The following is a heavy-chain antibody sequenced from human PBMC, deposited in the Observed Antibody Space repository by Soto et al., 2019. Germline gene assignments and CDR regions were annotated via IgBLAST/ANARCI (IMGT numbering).Heavy chain of an antibody. CDR1: GFTFISAW. J-gene: IGHJ6*02. V-gene: IGHV3-15*01. D-gene: IGHD3-3*01. Sequence: GGSLRLSCAASGFTFISAWMNWVRQAPGKGLEWVGHIKNGGATDYAAAVKGRFTISRDDSKNTLYLQMNSLRAEDTAVYYCAKDVTKRITIFGATLYYYYGMDVWGQGTTVTVSS. CDR3: AKDVTKRITIFGATLYYYYGMDV. CDR2: IKNGGAT.